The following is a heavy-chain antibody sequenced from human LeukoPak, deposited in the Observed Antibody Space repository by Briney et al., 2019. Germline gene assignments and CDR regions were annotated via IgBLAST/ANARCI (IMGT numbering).Heavy chain of an antibody. V-gene: IGHV4-59*01. CDR3: VRTNPWDLTYYFDY. J-gene: IGHJ4*02. Sequence: SETLSLTCTVSGGSISSYYWSWIRQPPGKRLEWIGYIFHSGSTNYNPSLKSRVTISVDTSKNQFSLRLTSVTAADTAVYYCVRTNPWDLTYYFDYWGQGTLVTVSS. D-gene: IGHD1-14*01. CDR2: IFHSGST. CDR1: GGSISSYY.